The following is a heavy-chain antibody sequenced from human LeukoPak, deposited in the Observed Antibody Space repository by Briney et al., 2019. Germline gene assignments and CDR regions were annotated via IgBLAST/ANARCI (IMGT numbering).Heavy chain of an antibody. J-gene: IGHJ3*02. D-gene: IGHD6-13*01. CDR2: ISYDGSNK. Sequence: DPGGSLRLSCAASGFKFSSYSMNWVRQAPGKGLEWVAVISYDGSNKYYADSVKGRFTISRDNSKNTLYLQMNSLRAEDTAVYYCARGYTGVAAPAIWGQGTMVTVSS. V-gene: IGHV3-30*03. CDR1: GFKFSSYS. CDR3: ARGYTGVAAPAI.